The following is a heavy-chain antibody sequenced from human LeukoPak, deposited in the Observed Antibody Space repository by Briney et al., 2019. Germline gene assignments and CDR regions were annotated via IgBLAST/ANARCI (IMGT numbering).Heavy chain of an antibody. J-gene: IGHJ4*02. CDR2: INHSGST. CDR3: ARRYCSSTSCYRKGGFDY. V-gene: IGHV4-34*01. CDR1: GGSFSGYY. D-gene: IGHD2-2*01. Sequence: PSETLSLTCAVYGGSFSGYYWSWIRQPPGKGLEWIGEINHSGSTNYNPSLKSRVTISVDTSKNQFPLKLSSVTAADTAVYYCARRYCSSTSCYRKGGFDYWGQGTLVTVSS.